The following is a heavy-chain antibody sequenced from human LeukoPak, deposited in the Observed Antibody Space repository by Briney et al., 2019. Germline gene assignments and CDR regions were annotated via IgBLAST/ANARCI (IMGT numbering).Heavy chain of an antibody. J-gene: IGHJ4*02. V-gene: IGHV3-48*03. D-gene: IGHD6-19*01. Sequence: GGSLRLSCAVSGFTFSDFEINWARQAPGKGLEWVSYISDGGSTKYYADSVKGRFTISRDNAKSSLYLQMNSLRAEDTAVYYCARERGQWLDFDYWGQGTLVTVSS. CDR2: ISDGGSTK. CDR3: ARERGQWLDFDY. CDR1: GFTFSDFE.